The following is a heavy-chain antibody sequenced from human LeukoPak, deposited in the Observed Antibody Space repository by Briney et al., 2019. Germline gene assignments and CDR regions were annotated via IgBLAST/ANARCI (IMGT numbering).Heavy chain of an antibody. Sequence: GGSLRLSCAVSGFTLNMYVMNWVRQAPGKGLEWVSSISARGDTDYADSVKGRFAISRDSSKKTLYLQMNNLRAEDTAVYYCAKGFLEWSLYYFDYWGQGVLVTVSS. V-gene: IGHV3-23*01. CDR3: AKGFLEWSLYYFDY. J-gene: IGHJ4*02. D-gene: IGHD3-3*01. CDR2: ISARGDT. CDR1: GFTLNMYV.